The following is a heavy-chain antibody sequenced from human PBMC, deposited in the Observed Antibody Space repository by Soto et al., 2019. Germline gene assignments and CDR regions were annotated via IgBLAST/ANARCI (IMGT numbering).Heavy chain of an antibody. CDR2: IIAYNGDT. V-gene: IGHV1-18*01. Sequence: ASVRVSCKASGYSFTTYGISWVRQAPGQGLEWMGWIIAYNGDTNYAQNFQGRFTMTTNTSRSIVYMELRSLRSDDTAVYYFARDGYGSGCTCYDSTLDYWGQGTLVTVSS. D-gene: IGHD2-15*01. J-gene: IGHJ4*02. CDR1: GYSFTTYG. CDR3: ARDGYGSGCTCYDSTLDY.